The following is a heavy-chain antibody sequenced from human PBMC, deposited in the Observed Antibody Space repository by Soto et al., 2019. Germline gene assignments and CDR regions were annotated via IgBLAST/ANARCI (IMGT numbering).Heavy chain of an antibody. J-gene: IGHJ4*02. Sequence: QVQLQESGPGLVDPLGTLSLTCAVSGTSVSGDNWWGWVRQPPEKGLEWIGEIHSSGNTDYNPSLKSRFNISRDMSKNEFSLKLTSVTAADTAVYYCARTGPYSSGNNWGQGTLVTVSS. CDR3: ARTGPYSSGNN. CDR1: GTSVSGDNW. CDR2: IHSSGNT. D-gene: IGHD3-22*01. V-gene: IGHV4-4*02.